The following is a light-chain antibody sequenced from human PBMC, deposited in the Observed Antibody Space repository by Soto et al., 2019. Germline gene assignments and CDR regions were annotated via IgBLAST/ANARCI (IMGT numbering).Light chain of an antibody. CDR1: QSVLSTSNNENF. CDR2: WAS. Sequence: DIVMTQSPDSLAVSLGERATINCKSSQSVLSTSNNENFLAWYQQKPRQPPKLLINWASTRASGVPDRFSGSGSGTDFTLTISSLQTEDVAVYYCQQYYGSPLTFGQGTKVEIK. CDR3: QQYYGSPLT. J-gene: IGKJ1*01. V-gene: IGKV4-1*01.